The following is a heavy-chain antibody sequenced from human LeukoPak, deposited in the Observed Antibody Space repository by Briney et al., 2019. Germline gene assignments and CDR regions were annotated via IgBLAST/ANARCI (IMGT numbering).Heavy chain of an antibody. CDR2: ISGSGGST. V-gene: IGHV3-23*01. CDR1: GFTFSTYA. J-gene: IGHJ4*02. CDR3: AKDWGSSSLYYFDY. Sequence: GGSLRLSCAASGFTFSTYAMNWVRQAPGKGLEWVSAISGSGGSTYYADSVKGRFTISRDNAKNTLYLQMNSLRAEDTAVYYCAKDWGSSSLYYFDYWGQGTLVTVSS. D-gene: IGHD6-13*01.